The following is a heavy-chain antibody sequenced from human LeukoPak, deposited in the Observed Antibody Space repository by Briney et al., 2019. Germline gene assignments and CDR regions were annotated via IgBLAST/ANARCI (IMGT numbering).Heavy chain of an antibody. CDR1: GFTFSSYA. CDR2: ISYDGSNK. V-gene: IGHV3-30*18. J-gene: IGHJ3*01. CDR3: AKFFTGEYVRAFDV. D-gene: IGHD3-10*02. Sequence: GGSLRLSCAASGFTFSSYAMHWVRQAPGKGLEWVAVISYDGSNKYYADSVKGRFTISRDNSKNTLYLQMNSLRAEDTAVYYCAKFFTGEYVRAFDVWGQGTMVTVS.